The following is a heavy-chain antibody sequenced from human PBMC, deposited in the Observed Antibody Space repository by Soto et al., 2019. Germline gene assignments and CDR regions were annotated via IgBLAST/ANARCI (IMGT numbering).Heavy chain of an antibody. CDR3: ARHSYSSSDNWFDP. V-gene: IGHV4-39*01. CDR1: GGSISSSSYY. Sequence: SETLSLTCTVSGGSISSSSYYWGWIRQPPGKGLEWIGSIYYSGSTYYNPSLKSRVTISVDTSKNQFSLKLSSVTAADTAVYYCARHSYSSSDNWFDPWGQGTLVTVSS. D-gene: IGHD6-6*01. CDR2: IYYSGST. J-gene: IGHJ5*02.